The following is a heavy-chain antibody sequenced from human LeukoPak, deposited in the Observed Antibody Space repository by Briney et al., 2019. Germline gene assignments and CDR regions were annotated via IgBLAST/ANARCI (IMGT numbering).Heavy chain of an antibody. V-gene: IGHV3-33*06. CDR3: AKDSVRYYDILTGYHDAFDI. D-gene: IGHD3-9*01. CDR2: IWYDGSNK. J-gene: IGHJ3*02. Sequence: GGSLRLSCAASGFTFSSYGMHWVRQAPGKGLEWVAVIWYDGSNKYYADSVKGRFTISRDNSKNTLYLQMNSLRAEDTAVYYCAKDSVRYYDILTGYHDAFDIWGRGTMVTVSS. CDR1: GFTFSSYG.